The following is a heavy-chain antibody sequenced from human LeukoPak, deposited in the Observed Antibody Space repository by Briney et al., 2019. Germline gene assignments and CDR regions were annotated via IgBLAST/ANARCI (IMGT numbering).Heavy chain of an antibody. CDR2: INPNSGGT. V-gene: IGHV1-2*02. D-gene: IGHD2-15*01. CDR3: ARGYCSGGSCYYYFDY. Sequence: ASVKVSCKACGYTFTGYYMHWVRQAPGQRLEWMGWINPNSGGTNYAQNFQGRVTMTRDTSISTAYMELSRLRSDDTAVYYCARGYCSGGSCYYYFDYWGQGTLVTVSS. J-gene: IGHJ4*02. CDR1: GYTFTGYY.